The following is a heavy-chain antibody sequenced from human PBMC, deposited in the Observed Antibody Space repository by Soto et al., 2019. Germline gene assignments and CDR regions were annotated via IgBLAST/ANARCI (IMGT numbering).Heavy chain of an antibody. CDR2: IRRKPNNYST. CDR1: RFSYNGSA. Sequence: GGVPSLPCAASRFSYNGSAMHWVRQASGEGLEWVGRIRRKPNNYSTTYDASGKGRFTISRDDSKNTAYLQMNSLKTEETAVYHFTRGNTPNDAFDIWGQGMMVTVSS. V-gene: IGHV3-73*01. CDR3: TRGNTPNDAFDI. J-gene: IGHJ3*02. D-gene: IGHD2-2*02.